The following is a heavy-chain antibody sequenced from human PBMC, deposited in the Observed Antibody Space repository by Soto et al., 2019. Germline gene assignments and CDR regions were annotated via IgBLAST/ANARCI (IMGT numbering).Heavy chain of an antibody. D-gene: IGHD6-19*01. Sequence: EVQLVQAGAAVKKPGESLKISCKGSGYSFTIYWIGWVRQMPGKGLEWMGIIYPGDSDTRYSSSFQAQVTISLDKSISTAYRQWCSLKASDTTMYYGARQDPEGLYYFDYWGSGTLVVVSS. CDR3: ARQDPEGLYYFDY. CDR2: IYPGDSDT. CDR1: GYSFTIYW. V-gene: IGHV5-51*01. J-gene: IGHJ4*01.